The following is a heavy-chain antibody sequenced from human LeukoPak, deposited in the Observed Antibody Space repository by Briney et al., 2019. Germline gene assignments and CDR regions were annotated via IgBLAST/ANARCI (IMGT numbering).Heavy chain of an antibody. J-gene: IGHJ6*03. CDR3: ATCGSYTRLDYYYMDV. V-gene: IGHV4-59*12. CDR2: IYYSGST. D-gene: IGHD1-26*01. CDR1: GGFISSYY. Sequence: SETLSLTCTVSGGFISSYYWSWIRQPPGKGLEWIGYIYYSGSTNYNPSLKSRVTISVETSKNEFSLKLSSVTAADTAVYYCATCGSYTRLDYYYMDVWGKGTTVTVSS.